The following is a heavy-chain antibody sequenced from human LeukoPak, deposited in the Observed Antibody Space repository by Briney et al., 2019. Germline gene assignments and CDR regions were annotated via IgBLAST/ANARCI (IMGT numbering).Heavy chain of an antibody. CDR2: ISPTGSTT. Sequence: GGSLRLSCTASGFSFSGHWMHWARQLPGKGLVWVSRISPTGSTTSYADSVKGRFTVSRDNAKNTLYLQVNNLRAEDTAVYYCARGPNSNWSGLDLWGQGTLLTVSS. CDR1: GFSFSGHW. D-gene: IGHD6-6*01. V-gene: IGHV3-74*01. J-gene: IGHJ5*02. CDR3: ARGPNSNWSGLDL.